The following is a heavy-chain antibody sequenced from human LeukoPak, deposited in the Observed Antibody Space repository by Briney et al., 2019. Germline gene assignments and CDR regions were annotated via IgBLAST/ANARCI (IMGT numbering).Heavy chain of an antibody. CDR1: GGSFSGYS. Sequence: SETLSLTCVVYGGSFSGYSWSWIRQPPGKGLEWIGEINQRRNTNYNPSLKSRVTISIDTSKNQFSLKLSSVTAADTAVYYCARHGWHAWYFDLWGRGTTVTVSS. V-gene: IGHV4-34*01. CDR3: ARHGWHAWYFDL. D-gene: IGHD6-19*01. CDR2: INQRRNT. J-gene: IGHJ2*01.